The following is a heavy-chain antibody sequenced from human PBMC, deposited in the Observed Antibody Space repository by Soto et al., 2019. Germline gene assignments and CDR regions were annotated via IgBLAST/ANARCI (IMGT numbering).Heavy chain of an antibody. CDR1: GFTFSSYS. V-gene: IGHV3-21*01. J-gene: IGHJ6*02. CDR2: ISSSSSYI. Sequence: GSLRLSCAASGFTFSSYSMNWVRQAPGKGLEWVSSISSSSSYIYYADSVKGRFTISRDNAKNSPYLQMNSLRAEDTAVYYCARHHNWNLYGMDVWGQGTTVTVSS. CDR3: ARHHNWNLYGMDV. D-gene: IGHD1-20*01.